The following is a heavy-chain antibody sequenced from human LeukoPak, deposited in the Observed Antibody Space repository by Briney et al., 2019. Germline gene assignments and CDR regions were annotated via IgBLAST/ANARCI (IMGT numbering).Heavy chain of an antibody. CDR1: GDSIRSYS. CDR3: AREGNNWYRALDY. J-gene: IGHJ4*02. V-gene: IGHV4-4*07. Sequence: SETLSLTCTVSGDSIRSYSWSWIRHPAGKGLEGIGRIYTSGATNYNPSLQSRVTVSLDTSKSQFSLKLSSVTAADTAVYFCAREGNNWYRALDYWGQGSLVTVSS. CDR2: IYTSGAT. D-gene: IGHD6-13*01.